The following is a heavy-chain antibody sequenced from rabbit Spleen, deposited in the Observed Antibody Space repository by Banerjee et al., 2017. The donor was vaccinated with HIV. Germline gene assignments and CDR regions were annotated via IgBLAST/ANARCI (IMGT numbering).Heavy chain of an antibody. D-gene: IGHD4-1*01. J-gene: IGHJ4*01. CDR3: ARDLAGVIGWNFGW. CDR2: VYAGSTGTI. CDR1: GVSFNDKDV. Sequence: QEQLVESGGGLVKPEGSLTLTCKASGVSFNDKDVMCWVRQAPGKGLEWIGTVYAGSTGTIDYASWAKGRFTISKSSSTTVTLHMTSLTAADTATYFCARDLAGVIGWNFGWWGQGTLVTVS. V-gene: IGHV1S45*01.